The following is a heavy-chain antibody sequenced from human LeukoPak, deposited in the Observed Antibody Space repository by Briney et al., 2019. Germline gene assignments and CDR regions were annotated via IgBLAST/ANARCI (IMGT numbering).Heavy chain of an antibody. CDR1: GYTFTSYY. V-gene: IGHV1-18*04. CDR2: ISAYNGNT. Sequence: ASVKVSCKASGYTFTSYYMHWVRQAPGQGLEWMGWISAYNGNTNYAQKLQGRVTITADKSTSTAYMELSSLRSEDTAVYYCARADGGKEMNYWGQGTLVTVSS. J-gene: IGHJ4*02. D-gene: IGHD4-23*01. CDR3: ARADGGKEMNY.